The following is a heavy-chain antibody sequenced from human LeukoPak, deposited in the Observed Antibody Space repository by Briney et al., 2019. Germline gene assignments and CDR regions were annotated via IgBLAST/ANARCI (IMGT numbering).Heavy chain of an antibody. CDR2: ISWNSGSI. V-gene: IGHV3-9*01. D-gene: IGHD3-22*01. CDR1: GFTFDDYA. CDR3: AKGGYYSPYYFDY. Sequence: GGSLRLSCAASGFTFDDYAMHWVRQAPGNGLEWVSGISWNSGSIGYADSVKGRFTISRDNAKNSLYLQMNSLRAEDTALYYCAKGGYYSPYYFDYWGQGTLVTVSS. J-gene: IGHJ4*02.